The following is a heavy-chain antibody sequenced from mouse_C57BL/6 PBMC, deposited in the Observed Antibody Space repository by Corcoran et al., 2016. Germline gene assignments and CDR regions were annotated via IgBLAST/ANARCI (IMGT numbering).Heavy chain of an antibody. CDR2: IYPGSGNT. V-gene: IGHV1-66*01. J-gene: IGHJ4*01. CDR3: ASYYDGSSPYAMDY. Sequence: QVQLQQSGPELVKPGASVKISCKASGYSFTSYYIHWVKQRPGQGLEWIGWIYPGSGNTKYDEKFKGKATLTADTSSSTAYMQLSSLTSEDSAVYYGASYYDGSSPYAMDYWGQGTSVTVSS. CDR1: GYSFTSYY. D-gene: IGHD1-1*01.